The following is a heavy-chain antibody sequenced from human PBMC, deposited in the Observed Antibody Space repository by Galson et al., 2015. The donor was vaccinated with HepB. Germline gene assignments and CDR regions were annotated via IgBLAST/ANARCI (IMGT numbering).Heavy chain of an antibody. CDR1: GFTFSSYG. V-gene: IGHV3-30*18. Sequence: SLRLSCAASGFTFSSYGMHWVRQAPGKGLEWVAVISYDGSNKYYADSVKGRFTISRDNSKNTLYLQMNSLRAEDTAVYYCANDERGYSGYDDNTYYYYGMDVWGQGTTVTVSS. CDR2: ISYDGSNK. D-gene: IGHD5-12*01. J-gene: IGHJ6*02. CDR3: ANDERGYSGYDDNTYYYYGMDV.